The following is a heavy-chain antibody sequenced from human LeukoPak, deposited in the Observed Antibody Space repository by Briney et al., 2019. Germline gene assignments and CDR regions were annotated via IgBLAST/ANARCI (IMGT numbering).Heavy chain of an antibody. J-gene: IGHJ6*02. V-gene: IGHV3-48*04. D-gene: IGHD1-26*01. CDR1: GFTFSSYS. CDR3: AREELLGAYYYGMDV. Sequence: GGSLRLSCAASGFTFSSYSMNWVRQAPGKGLEWVSYISSSSSTIYYADSVKGRFTISRDNAKNSLYLQMNSLRAEDTAVYYCAREELLGAYYYGMDVWGQGTTVTVSS. CDR2: ISSSSSTI.